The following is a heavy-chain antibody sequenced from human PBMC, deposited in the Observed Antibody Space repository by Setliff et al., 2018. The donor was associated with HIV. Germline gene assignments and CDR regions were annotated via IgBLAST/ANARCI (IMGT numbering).Heavy chain of an antibody. CDR1: GGSIRSYY. J-gene: IGHJ5*02. Sequence: SETLSLTCTVSGGSIRSYYWSWIRQSPGKGLEWIGYVFYNGDTAYNPPLKSRLTISVDTSKSQFSLKLNSVTATDTAVYYCARRTFGSGRLDPWGQGTLVTVSS. D-gene: IGHD3-16*01. CDR3: ARRTFGSGRLDP. CDR2: VFYNGDT. V-gene: IGHV4-59*08.